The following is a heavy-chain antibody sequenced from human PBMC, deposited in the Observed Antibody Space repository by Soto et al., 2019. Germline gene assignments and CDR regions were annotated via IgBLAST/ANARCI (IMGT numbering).Heavy chain of an antibody. CDR2: IIPIFGTA. CDR3: ATPVSSGWYDAFNI. V-gene: IGHV1-69*13. Sequence: SVKVSCKASGGTFSSYAISWVRQAPGQGLEWMGGIIPIFGTANYAQKFQGRVTITADESTSTAYMELSSLRSEDTAVYYCATPVSSGWYDAFNIWGQGTMVTVSS. CDR1: GGTFSSYA. D-gene: IGHD6-19*01. J-gene: IGHJ3*02.